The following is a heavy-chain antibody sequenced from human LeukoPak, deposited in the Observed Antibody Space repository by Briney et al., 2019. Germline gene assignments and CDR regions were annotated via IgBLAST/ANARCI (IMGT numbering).Heavy chain of an antibody. D-gene: IGHD1-26*01. CDR3: VGWELGLNY. V-gene: IGHV3-72*01. CDR1: GFTFSDHY. CDR2: TRSKANRYTT. J-gene: IGHJ4*02. Sequence: GGSLRLSRAASGFTFSDHYMDWVRQTPGKGLEWVGRTRSKANRYTTEYAASVKGRFTISRDDSKNSLYLQMNSLKTEDTAVYYCVGWELGLNYWGQGTLVTVSS.